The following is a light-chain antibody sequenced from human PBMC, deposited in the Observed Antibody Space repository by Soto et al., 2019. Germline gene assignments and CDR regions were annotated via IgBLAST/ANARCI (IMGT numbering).Light chain of an antibody. CDR3: SSYVGTNSYV. V-gene: IGLV2-8*01. J-gene: IGLJ1*01. CDR2: EVY. Sequence: QSVLTQPPSASGSPGQSVTISCTGTSSDVGGYNCVSWYQHHPGKAPKLIIYEVYKRPSGVPDRFSGSKSGNTAALTVSGLQAEDEADYYCSSYVGTNSYVFGTGTKVTVL. CDR1: SSDVGGYNC.